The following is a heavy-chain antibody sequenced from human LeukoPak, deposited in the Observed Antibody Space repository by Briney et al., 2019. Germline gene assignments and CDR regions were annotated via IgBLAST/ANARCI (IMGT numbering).Heavy chain of an antibody. J-gene: IGHJ4*02. V-gene: IGHV4-38-2*02. D-gene: IGHD3-10*01. CDR1: AYSISSGFY. CDR2: ISHNGST. CDR3: ARDYHMVRGSHDY. Sequence: ASETLSLTCTVSAYSISSGFYWGWIRQPPGKGLEWIGTISHNGSTYYNPSLKSRVTISVETSKNQFSLKLTSVTAADTAMYYCARDYHMVRGSHDYWGQGALVTVSS.